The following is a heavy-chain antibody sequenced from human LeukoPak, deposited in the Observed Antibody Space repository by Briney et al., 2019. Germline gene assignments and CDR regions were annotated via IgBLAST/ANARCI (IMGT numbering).Heavy chain of an antibody. J-gene: IGHJ4*02. Sequence: PGGSLRLSCAVSGITLSNYGMSWVRQAPGKGLEWVAGISDSGGRTNYADSVKGRFTISRDNPKNTLYLQMNSMRAEDTPVYFCAKRGVVIRVILVGFHKEAYYFDSWGQGALVTVSS. CDR1: GITLSNYG. D-gene: IGHD3-22*01. CDR3: AKRGVVIRVILVGFHKEAYYFDS. V-gene: IGHV3-23*01. CDR2: ISDSGGRT.